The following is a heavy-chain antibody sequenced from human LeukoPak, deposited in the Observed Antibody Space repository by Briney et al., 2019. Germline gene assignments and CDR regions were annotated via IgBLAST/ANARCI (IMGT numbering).Heavy chain of an antibody. D-gene: IGHD3-3*01. V-gene: IGHV3-11*01. J-gene: IGHJ4*02. CDR1: GFTFSDYY. CDR2: ISSSGSTI. CDR3: ARDQGGVLRFLEWPQYFDY. Sequence: GGSLRLSCAASGFTFSDYYMSWIRQAPGEGLEWVSYISSSGSTIYYADSVKGRFTISRDNAKNSLYLQMNSLRAEDTAVYYCARDQGGVLRFLEWPQYFDYWGQGTLVTVSS.